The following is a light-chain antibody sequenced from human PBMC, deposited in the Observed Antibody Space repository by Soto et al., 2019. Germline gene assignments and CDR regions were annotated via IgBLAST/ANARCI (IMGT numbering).Light chain of an antibody. CDR1: SSDVGGYNY. CDR3: SSFEASNNLL. V-gene: IGLV2-14*01. Sequence: QSALTQPASVSGSPGQSITISCTGTSSDVGGYNYVSWYQHHPGKAPKLMIYEVTNRPSGVSNRFSGSKSGNTASLTISGLQAEDEGDYYCSSFEASNNLLFGGGTKLTVL. CDR2: EVT. J-gene: IGLJ2*01.